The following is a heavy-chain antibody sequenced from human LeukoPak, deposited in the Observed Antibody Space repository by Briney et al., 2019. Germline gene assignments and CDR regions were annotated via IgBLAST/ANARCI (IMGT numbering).Heavy chain of an antibody. V-gene: IGHV1-69*13. Sequence: SVKVSCKASGGTFSSYAISWVRQAPGQGLEWMGGIIPIFGTANYAQKFEGRVTITADESTSTAYMELSSLRSEDTAVYYCARDPKGTMVRGVFFDYWGQGTLVTVSS. D-gene: IGHD3-10*01. CDR3: ARDPKGTMVRGVFFDY. CDR1: GGTFSSYA. CDR2: IIPIFGTA. J-gene: IGHJ4*02.